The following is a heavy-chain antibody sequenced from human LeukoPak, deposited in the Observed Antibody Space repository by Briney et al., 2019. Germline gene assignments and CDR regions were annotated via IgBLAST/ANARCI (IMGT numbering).Heavy chain of an antibody. CDR3: ARYHHYFDY. CDR2: ITGSSTII. J-gene: IGHJ4*02. V-gene: IGHV3-11*04. Sequence: GGSLKLSCVASGFSFSCHYMSWVRRAPGKGLEWLSYITGSSTIIKYADSVRGRFTISRDNAKNSVYLQINSLRVDDTAIYYCARYHHYFDYWGQGTLVTVSP. CDR1: GFSFSCHY.